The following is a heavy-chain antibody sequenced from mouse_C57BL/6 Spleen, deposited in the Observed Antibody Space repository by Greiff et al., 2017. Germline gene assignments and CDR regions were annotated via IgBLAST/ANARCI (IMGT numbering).Heavy chain of an antibody. CDR2: IYPRDGST. D-gene: IGHD1-1*01. CDR1: GYTFTSYD. CDR3: ARYPPYGSSTPAWFAY. V-gene: IGHV1-85*01. J-gene: IGHJ3*01. Sequence: VQLQQSGPELVKPGASVKLSCKASGYTFTSYDINWVKQRPGQGLEWIGWIYPRDGSTKYNEKFKGKATLTADKSSSTAYMELRSLTSEDSAVYFCARYPPYGSSTPAWFAYWGQGTLVTVSA.